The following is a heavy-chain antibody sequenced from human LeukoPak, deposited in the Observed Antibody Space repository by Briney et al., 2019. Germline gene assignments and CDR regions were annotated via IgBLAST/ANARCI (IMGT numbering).Heavy chain of an antibody. V-gene: IGHV4-39*02. J-gene: IGHJ5*02. CDR1: GGSISSSSYY. CDR2: IYYSAST. Sequence: SETLSLTCTVSGGSISSSSYYWGWIHQPPGKGLEWLGSIYYSASTYYNPSLKSRVTISVDTSKNQFSLKLSSVTAADTAVYYCAREGGGPRWLDPWGQGTLVTVSS. D-gene: IGHD6-25*01. CDR3: AREGGGPRWLDP.